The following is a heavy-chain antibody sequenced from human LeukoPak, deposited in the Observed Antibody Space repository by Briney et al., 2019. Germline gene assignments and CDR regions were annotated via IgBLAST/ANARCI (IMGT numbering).Heavy chain of an antibody. J-gene: IGHJ5*02. V-gene: IGHV3-15*07. Sequence: GGSLRLSCAASGFTFSNAWMNWVRQAPGKGLEWVGRIKSKTDGGTTDYAAPVKGRFTISRDDSKNTLYLQMNSLKTEDTAVYYCAKDMDTMMVIFDPTWGQGTLVTVSS. CDR1: GFTFSNAW. CDR3: AKDMDTMMVIFDPT. CDR2: IKSKTDGGTT. D-gene: IGHD3-22*01.